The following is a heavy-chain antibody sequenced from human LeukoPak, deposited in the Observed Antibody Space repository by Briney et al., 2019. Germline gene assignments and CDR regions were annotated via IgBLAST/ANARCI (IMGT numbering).Heavy chain of an antibody. J-gene: IGHJ4*02. CDR2: ISYDGSNK. CDR3: ARAQGYGSGPMRGY. Sequence: PGGSLRLSCAASGFTFSSYAMHWVRQAPGKGLEWVAVISYDGSNKYYADSVKGRFTISRDNSKNTLYLQMNSLRAEDTAVYYCARAQGYGSGPMRGYWGQGTLVTVSS. CDR1: GFTFSSYA. V-gene: IGHV3-30*04. D-gene: IGHD3-10*01.